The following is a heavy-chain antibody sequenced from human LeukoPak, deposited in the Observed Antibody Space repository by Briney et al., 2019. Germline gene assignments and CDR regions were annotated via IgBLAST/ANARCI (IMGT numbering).Heavy chain of an antibody. CDR2: ISSKSDGGTT. Sequence: RTGGSLRLSCGASELAFKNVWMSWVRHAPGKGLEWVGRISSKSDGGTTDYAAPVKGRFTISRDDSTNTLSLQMSGLKAEDTALYFCITEPHDYGDFTFGYGGQGTLVTVSS. CDR3: ITEPHDYGDFTFGY. J-gene: IGHJ4*02. D-gene: IGHD4-17*01. CDR1: ELAFKNVW. V-gene: IGHV3-15*01.